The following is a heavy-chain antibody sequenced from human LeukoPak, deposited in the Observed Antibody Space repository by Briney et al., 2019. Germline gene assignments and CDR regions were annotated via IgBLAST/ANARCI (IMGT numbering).Heavy chain of an antibody. J-gene: IGHJ5*02. V-gene: IGHV3-48*04. CDR2: IGGSTNTI. D-gene: IGHD6-19*01. Sequence: GGSLRLSCAASGFTFSSYSMNWVRQAPGKGLEWVSYIGGSTNTIYYADSVKGRFTISRDNAKNSLFLQMYTLRAEDTAVYYCARQWLVSLSNWFDPWGQGTLVTVSS. CDR3: ARQWLVSLSNWFDP. CDR1: GFTFSSYS.